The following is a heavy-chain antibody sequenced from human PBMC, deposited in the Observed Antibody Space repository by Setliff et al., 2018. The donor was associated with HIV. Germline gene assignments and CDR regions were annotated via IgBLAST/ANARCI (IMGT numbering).Heavy chain of an antibody. J-gene: IGHJ4*02. CDR3: VTSSSWSSRLNF. V-gene: IGHV4-34*01. Sequence: SETLSLTCAVYGGPLSGHYWSWIRQPPGQGLEWIGQTSHSGKTNYNPSLKSRVTISVDTSKNQFSLKLTSVTAADTAVYYCVTSSSWSSRLNFWGPGMLVTVSS. D-gene: IGHD2-2*01. CDR2: TSHSGKT. CDR1: GGPLSGHY.